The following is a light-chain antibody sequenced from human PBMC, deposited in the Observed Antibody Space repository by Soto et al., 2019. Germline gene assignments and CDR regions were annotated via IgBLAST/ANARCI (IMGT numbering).Light chain of an antibody. CDR1: QSVSSY. CDR3: QQYNNWPLTT. J-gene: IGKJ1*01. CDR2: DAS. V-gene: IGKV3-11*01. Sequence: EIVLTQSPATLSLSPGERATLSCRASQSVSSYLAWYQQKPGQAPRLLIYDASNRATGIPARFSGSGSGTEFTLTISSLQSEDFAVYYCQQYNNWPLTTFGQGTKVDIK.